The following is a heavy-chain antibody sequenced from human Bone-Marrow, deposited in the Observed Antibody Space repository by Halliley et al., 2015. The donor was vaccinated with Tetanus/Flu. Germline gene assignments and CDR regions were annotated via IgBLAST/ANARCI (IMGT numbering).Heavy chain of an antibody. CDR1: GGSISGDYS. Sequence: TLSLTCSISGGSISGDYSWGWIRQPPGKGLEWIGYIYHTGNSYYNPSLTSRLTISIDRSKNQISLKLTSVTAADTAVYYCARGTLLDAFDVWGPGTRVPASS. J-gene: IGHJ3*01. CDR2: IYHTGNS. CDR3: ARGTLLDAFDV. V-gene: IGHV4-30-2*01.